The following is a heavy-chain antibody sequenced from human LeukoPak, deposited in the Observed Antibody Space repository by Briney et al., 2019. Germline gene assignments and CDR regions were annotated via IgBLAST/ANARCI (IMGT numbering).Heavy chain of an antibody. J-gene: IGHJ3*01. Sequence: GGSLRLSCAVSGFTFSGFWMSWSRQAPGKGLEWVASINSDGSEGHYADVVKGRFTISRDNAKNSLYLQINSLRAEDTAVYCCARSSYSSSSSVWGQGTMVTVSS. CDR2: INSDGSEG. CDR1: GFTFSGFW. D-gene: IGHD6-6*01. V-gene: IGHV3-7*03. CDR3: ARSSYSSSSSV.